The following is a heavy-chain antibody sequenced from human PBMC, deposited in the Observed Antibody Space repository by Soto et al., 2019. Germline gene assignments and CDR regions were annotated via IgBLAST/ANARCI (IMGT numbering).Heavy chain of an antibody. Sequence: QVQLQESGPGLVKPSGTLSLTCAVSGGSISSSDWWSWVRQPPGKGLEWIGKIYNGGSTNYNPSLRSRVTISVDKSRNHFSLKLSSVTAADTAVYYCARVGYCSGGRCYPSYYGMDVWGQGTTVAVSS. J-gene: IGHJ6*02. CDR1: GGSISSSDW. D-gene: IGHD2-15*01. CDR2: IYNGGST. V-gene: IGHV4-4*02. CDR3: ARVGYCSGGRCYPSYYGMDV.